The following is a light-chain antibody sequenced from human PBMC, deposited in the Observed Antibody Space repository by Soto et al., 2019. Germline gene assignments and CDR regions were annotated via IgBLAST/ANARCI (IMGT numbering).Light chain of an antibody. V-gene: IGKV1-5*03. CDR2: KAS. J-gene: IGKJ5*01. CDR3: QQHNSFSIN. CDR1: QSISGW. Sequence: DIQMTQSPSTLSGSVGDRVTSTCGGSQSISGWLAWYQQQPGKAPKLLIYKASTLKSGVPSRFSGSGSGTEFTLTINSLQADDFATYYCQQHNSFSINFGQGTRREIK.